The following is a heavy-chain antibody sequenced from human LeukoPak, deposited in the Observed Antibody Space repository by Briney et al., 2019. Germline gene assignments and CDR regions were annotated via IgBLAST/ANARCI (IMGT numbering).Heavy chain of an antibody. CDR1: GYTFTSYY. V-gene: IGHV1-69*13. CDR2: IIPIFGTA. J-gene: IGHJ5*02. D-gene: IGHD3-22*01. Sequence: SVKVSCKASGYTFTSYYMHWVRQAPGQGLEWMGGIIPIFGTANYAQKFQGRVTITADESTGTAYMELSSLRSEDTAVYYCARLFTYYYDSSGYQNHQNWFDPWGQGTLVTVSS. CDR3: ARLFTYYYDSSGYQNHQNWFDP.